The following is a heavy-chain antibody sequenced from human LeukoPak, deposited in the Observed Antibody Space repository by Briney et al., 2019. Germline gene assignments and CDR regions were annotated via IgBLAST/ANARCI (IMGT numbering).Heavy chain of an antibody. J-gene: IGHJ4*02. V-gene: IGHV4-4*07. CDR2: MYSSGRT. CDR3: ARVGSDGSYFDY. Sequence: PSETLSLTCTVSGGSMTNYYWSWIRQPAGKGLEWIGRMYSSGRTHYNPSLKSRVTMSVDTSKNQFSLKVSSVTAADTAVYYCARVGSDGSYFDYWGQGTLVTVSS. CDR1: GGSMTNYY. D-gene: IGHD1-26*01.